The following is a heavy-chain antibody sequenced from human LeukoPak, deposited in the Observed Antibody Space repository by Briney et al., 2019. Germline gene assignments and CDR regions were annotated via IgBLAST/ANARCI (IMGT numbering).Heavy chain of an antibody. J-gene: IGHJ4*02. Sequence: GGSLRLSCAASGFTFSSYWMSWVRQAPGKGLEWVANIKQDGSEKYYVDSVKGRFTISRDNSKNTLYLQMNSLRAEDTAVYYCAREGSREFYFDYWGQGTLVTVSS. V-gene: IGHV3-7*01. CDR2: IKQDGSEK. D-gene: IGHD3-10*01. CDR3: AREGSREFYFDY. CDR1: GFTFSSYW.